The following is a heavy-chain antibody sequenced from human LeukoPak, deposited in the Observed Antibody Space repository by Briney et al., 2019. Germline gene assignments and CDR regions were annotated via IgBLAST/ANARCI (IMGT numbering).Heavy chain of an antibody. V-gene: IGHV3-21*01. CDR3: ARGGYYDISGYPDAFDL. CDR2: IGSTKDYI. J-gene: IGHJ3*01. Sequence: PGGSLRLSCAASGFTFSTYNMNWVRQAPGEGREWVSSIGSTKDYIYYADSVKGRFTMSRDNAKDSLYLQMNSLRAEDTAVYYCARGGYYDISGYPDAFDLWGQGTMVTVSS. D-gene: IGHD3-22*01. CDR1: GFTFSTYN.